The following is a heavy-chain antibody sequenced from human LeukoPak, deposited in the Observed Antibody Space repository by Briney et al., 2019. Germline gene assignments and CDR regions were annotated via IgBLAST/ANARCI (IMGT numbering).Heavy chain of an antibody. D-gene: IGHD3-10*01. CDR1: GYTFTDYA. CDR2: ITTGRGET. V-gene: IGHV1-3*03. CDR3: ARAPVTMVRGSPPGPLGY. Sequence: ASVKVSCKASGYTFTDYALHWVRQAPGQSLEWMGWITTGRGETRYSQEFQRRITFTRDTSASTVYMDLSDLRSEDTAVYYCARAPVTMVRGSPPGPLGYWGQGTLVTVSS. J-gene: IGHJ4*02.